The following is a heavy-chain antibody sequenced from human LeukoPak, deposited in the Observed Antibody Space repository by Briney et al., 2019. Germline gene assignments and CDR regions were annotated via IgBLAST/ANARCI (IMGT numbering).Heavy chain of an antibody. V-gene: IGHV3-23*01. CDR3: AGLNPSFDAFDI. CDR2: ISGSGGST. CDR1: GFTLSRYA. Sequence: GALRLSFAASGFTLSRYAMSLVRPAPGEGLGGVSAISGSGGSTYYADSVKGRFTISRDNSKNTLYLQMNSLRAEDTAVYYCAGLNPSFDAFDIWGQGTMVTVSS. J-gene: IGHJ3*02. D-gene: IGHD4/OR15-4a*01.